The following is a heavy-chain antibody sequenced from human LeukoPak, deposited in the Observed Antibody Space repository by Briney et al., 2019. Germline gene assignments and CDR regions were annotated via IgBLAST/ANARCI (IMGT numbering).Heavy chain of an antibody. D-gene: IGHD4-17*01. CDR1: GFTFNSFA. CDR3: ARLPTVTFFDY. V-gene: IGHV3-30*04. CDR2: VSYDGSNT. Sequence: GGSLRLSCAASGFTFNSFAIHWVRQAPGKGLEWVAFVSYDGSNTYYADSVKGRFTISRDNSKNTLYLRMNSLRTEDTAMYYCARLPTVTFFDYWGQGTLVTVSS. J-gene: IGHJ4*02.